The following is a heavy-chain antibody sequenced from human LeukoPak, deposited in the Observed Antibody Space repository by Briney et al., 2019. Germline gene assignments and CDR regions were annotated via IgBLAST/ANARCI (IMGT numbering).Heavy chain of an antibody. CDR2: IRYDGSNK. Sequence: GGSLRLSCAASGFTFSSYGMHWVRQAPGKGLEWVAFIRYDGSNKYYADSVKGRFTISRDNSKNTLYLQMNSLRAEDTAVYYCAKNSLVVVPHGALNYYGSGSYYHFDYWGQGTLVTVSS. V-gene: IGHV3-30*02. D-gene: IGHD3-10*01. CDR1: GFTFSSYG. J-gene: IGHJ4*02. CDR3: AKNSLVVVPHGALNYYGSGSYYHFDY.